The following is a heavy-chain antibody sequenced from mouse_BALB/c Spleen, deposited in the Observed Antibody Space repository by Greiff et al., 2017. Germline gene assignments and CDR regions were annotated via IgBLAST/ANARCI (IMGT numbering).Heavy chain of an antibody. CDR1: GFNIKDTY. Sequence: EVKLQESGAELVKPGASVKLSCTASGFNIKDTYMHWVKQRPEQGLEWIGRIDPANGNTKYDPKFQGKATITADTSSNTAYLQLSSLTSEDTAVYYCARGGNYERPHVPLDYWGQGTTLTVSS. CDR2: IDPANGNT. CDR3: ARGGNYERPHVPLDY. D-gene: IGHD2-1*01. V-gene: IGHV14-3*02. J-gene: IGHJ2*01.